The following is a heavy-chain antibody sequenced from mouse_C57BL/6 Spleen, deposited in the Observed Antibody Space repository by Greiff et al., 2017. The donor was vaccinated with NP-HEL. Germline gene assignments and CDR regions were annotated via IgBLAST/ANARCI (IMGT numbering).Heavy chain of an antibody. CDR2: INPNNGGT. V-gene: IGHV1-26*01. CDR1: GYTFTDYY. Sequence: VQLKESGPELVKPGASVKISCKASGYTFTDYYMNWVKQSHGKSLEWIGDINPNNGGTSYNQKFKGKATLTVDKSSSTAYMELRSLTSEDSAVYYCARGGLPNFDYWGQGTTLIVSS. J-gene: IGHJ2*01. CDR3: ARGGLPNFDY. D-gene: IGHD3-1*01.